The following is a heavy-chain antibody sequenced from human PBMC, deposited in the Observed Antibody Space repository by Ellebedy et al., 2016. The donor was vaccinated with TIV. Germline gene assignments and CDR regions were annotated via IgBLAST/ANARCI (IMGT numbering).Heavy chain of an antibody. D-gene: IGHD6-19*01. J-gene: IGHJ4*02. Sequence: ASVKVSCKTSGYTFTSYSMHWVRQAPGQRLEWMGWINAGNGNTKYSQRFQGRVTITRDTSASTAYMELSSLRSEDTAVYYCARREWLGYYDYWGQGTLVTVSS. CDR2: INAGNGNT. CDR3: ARREWLGYYDY. V-gene: IGHV1-3*01. CDR1: GYTFTSYS.